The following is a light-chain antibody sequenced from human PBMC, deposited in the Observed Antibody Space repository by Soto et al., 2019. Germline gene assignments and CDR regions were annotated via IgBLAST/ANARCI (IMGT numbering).Light chain of an antibody. J-gene: IGKJ1*01. CDR2: DAS. V-gene: IGKV1-5*01. CDR1: QSISTW. Sequence: DIQMTQSPSTLCASVGDRVTLACRASQSISTWLAWYQQKPGKAPKVLIFDASSLESGVPSRFSGSGAATEFTLTISSLQPDDFATYYCQQYSIYPWTFGQGTKVDIK. CDR3: QQYSIYPWT.